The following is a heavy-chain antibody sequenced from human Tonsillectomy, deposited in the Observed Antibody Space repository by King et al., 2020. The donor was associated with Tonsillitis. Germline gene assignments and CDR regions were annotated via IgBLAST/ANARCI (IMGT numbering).Heavy chain of an antibody. V-gene: IGHV1-2*02. D-gene: IGHD3-22*01. CDR3: ANFDSPIYAFDL. CDR1: GDTFTGDY. Sequence: QLVQSGAEVKKPGASVKVSCKASGDTFTGDYIHWVRQAPGQGLEWMGWIHPKSGGTKPVQKFQGRVTMTRDTSITTVYMELSRLTSDDTAVYFCANFDSPIYAFDLWGQGTLVTVSS. CDR2: IHPKSGGT. J-gene: IGHJ3*01.